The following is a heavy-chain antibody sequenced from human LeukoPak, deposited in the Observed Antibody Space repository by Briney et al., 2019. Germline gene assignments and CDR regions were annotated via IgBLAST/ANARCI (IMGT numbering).Heavy chain of an antibody. CDR2: ISWDGGST. V-gene: IGHV3-43*01. CDR1: GFTFGSYG. CDR3: AKEFGAAGKPGAAGFDY. D-gene: IGHD6-13*01. Sequence: GGSLRLSCAASGFTFGSYGMHWVRQAPGKGLEWVSLISWDGGSTYYADSVRGRFTISRDNSKNSLYLQMNSLRTEDTALYYCAKEFGAAGKPGAAGFDYWGQGTLVTVSS. J-gene: IGHJ4*02.